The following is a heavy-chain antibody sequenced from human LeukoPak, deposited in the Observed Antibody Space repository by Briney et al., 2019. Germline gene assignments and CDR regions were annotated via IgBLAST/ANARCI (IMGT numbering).Heavy chain of an antibody. CDR1: GYTLTQLS. Sequence: ASVKVSCKVSGYTLTQLSMHWVRQAPGKGLEWMGGFDPEDGETIYAQKFQGRVTMTEDTSTDTAYMELSSLRSEDTAVYYCATGVPAPYYYYGMDVWGQGTTVTVSS. CDR3: ATGVPAPYYYYGMDV. CDR2: FDPEDGET. V-gene: IGHV1-24*01. J-gene: IGHJ6*02. D-gene: IGHD6-6*01.